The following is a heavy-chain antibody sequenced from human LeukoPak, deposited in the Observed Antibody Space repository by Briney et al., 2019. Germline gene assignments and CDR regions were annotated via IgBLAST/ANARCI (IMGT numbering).Heavy chain of an antibody. D-gene: IGHD6-6*01. CDR1: GFSLRMSG. J-gene: IGHJ4*02. V-gene: IGHV3-48*01. CDR2: VSSSGNDV. Sequence: GGSLRLSCAAAGFSLRMSGMNWVRQGPGKGLEWVAYVSSSGNDVAYADSVKGRFTISRNNAKNLLFLQMNTVRAEDTALYYCARGGAVRPDYWGQGTLVTVSS. CDR3: ARGGAVRPDY.